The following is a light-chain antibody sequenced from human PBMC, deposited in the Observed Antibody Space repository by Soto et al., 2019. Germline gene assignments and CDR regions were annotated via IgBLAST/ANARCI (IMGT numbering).Light chain of an antibody. CDR1: QSVSSN. Sequence: EIEMTQSPATLSVSPGERATLSCRASQSVSSNLAWYQQKPGQAPTLLIYGASARATGIPVRFSGSRSGTEFTLTISSLQSEDFAVYYCQHYNNWPFTFGQGTKLEIK. CDR2: GAS. V-gene: IGKV3-15*01. J-gene: IGKJ2*01. CDR3: QHYNNWPFT.